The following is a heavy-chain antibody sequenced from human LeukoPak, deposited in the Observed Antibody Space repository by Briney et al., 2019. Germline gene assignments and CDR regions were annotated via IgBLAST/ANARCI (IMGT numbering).Heavy chain of an antibody. J-gene: IGHJ4*02. CDR1: GFTFSSYS. V-gene: IGHV3-48*04. CDR3: ARDLLGYCSSTSCSAFDY. D-gene: IGHD2-2*01. CDR2: ISSSSSTI. Sequence: GGSLRLSCAASGFTFSSYSMNWVRQAPGKGLEWGSYISSSSSTIYYADSVKGRFTISRDNAKNSLYLQMNSLRAEDTAVYYCARDLLGYCSSTSCSAFDYWGQGTLVTVSS.